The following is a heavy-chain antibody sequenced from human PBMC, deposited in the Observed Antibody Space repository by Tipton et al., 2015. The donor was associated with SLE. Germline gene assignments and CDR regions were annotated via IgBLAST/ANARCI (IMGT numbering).Heavy chain of an antibody. D-gene: IGHD2-15*01. V-gene: IGHV3-7*01. CDR1: GFTFSSYW. J-gene: IGHJ5*02. Sequence: SLRLSCADSGFTFSSYWMSWVRQAPGKGLEWVANIKQDGSEKYYVDSVKGRFTISRDNAKNSLYLQMNSLRAEDTAVYYCARAHIVVAVGATGWFDPWGQGTLVTVSS. CDR2: IKQDGSEK. CDR3: ARAHIVVAVGATGWFDP.